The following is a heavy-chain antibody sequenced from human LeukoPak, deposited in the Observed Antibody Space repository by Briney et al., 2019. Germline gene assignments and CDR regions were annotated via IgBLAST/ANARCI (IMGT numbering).Heavy chain of an antibody. V-gene: IGHV1-46*01. D-gene: IGHD2-2*01. CDR1: GYTFTSYY. Sequence: ASVKVSCKASGYTFTSYYMHWVRQALGQGLEWMGIINPSAGSTSYAQKFQGRVTMTRDTSTSTVYMELSSLRSEDTAVYYCARGGGYQDRSGWFDPWGQGTLVTVSS. CDR2: INPSAGST. CDR3: ARGGGYQDRSGWFDP. J-gene: IGHJ5*02.